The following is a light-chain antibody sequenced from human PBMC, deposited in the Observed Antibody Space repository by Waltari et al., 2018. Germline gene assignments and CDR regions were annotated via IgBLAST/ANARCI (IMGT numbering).Light chain of an antibody. CDR3: QQYNSYSIT. V-gene: IGKV1-5*03. J-gene: IGKJ5*01. CDR2: RAS. CDR1: QTISSW. Sequence: DIQMTQSPSTLSASVGDRVTITCRASQTISSWLAWYQQQPGKAPRLLIYRASTVESGVPSRFSGSGSGTEFTHTISSLQPDDFATYYCQQYNSYSITFGQGTRLEIK.